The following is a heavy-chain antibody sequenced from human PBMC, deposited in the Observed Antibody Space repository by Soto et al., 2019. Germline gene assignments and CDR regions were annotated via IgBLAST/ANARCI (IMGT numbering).Heavy chain of an antibody. CDR3: AVTVTGSRSPLAH. J-gene: IGHJ4*02. Sequence: QVQLVQTGAEVKKPGSSVKVSCKASGGTFSSNASSWVRQAPGQGLEWMGGIIPIYASPNYAQNFQGRVTVTADKASSTAYLELSRLKVADSAIYYCAVTVTGSRSPLAHWGRGTLVIVSS. CDR1: GGTFSSNA. D-gene: IGHD3-9*01. V-gene: IGHV1-69*06. CDR2: IIPIYASP.